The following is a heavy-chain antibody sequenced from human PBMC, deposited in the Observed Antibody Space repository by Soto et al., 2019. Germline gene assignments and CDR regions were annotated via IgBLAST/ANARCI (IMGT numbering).Heavy chain of an antibody. CDR3: ARSSYGYGFDY. CDR1: GGTFSSYA. CDR2: IIPIFGTA. V-gene: IGHV1-69*13. J-gene: IGHJ4*02. D-gene: IGHD5-18*01. Sequence: WASEKVSWKASGGTFSSYAISWVRQAPGQGLEWMGGIIPIFGTANYAQKFQGRVTITADESTSTAYMELSSLRSEDTAVYYCARSSYGYGFDYWGQGTLVTVSS.